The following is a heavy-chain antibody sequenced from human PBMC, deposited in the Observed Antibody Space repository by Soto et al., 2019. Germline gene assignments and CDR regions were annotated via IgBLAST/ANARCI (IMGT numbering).Heavy chain of an antibody. J-gene: IGHJ6*02. V-gene: IGHV1-46*01. CDR3: ARGGRIVDTGIGYYYYHAMDV. CDR1: GYTFTSYY. CDR2: FNPTGDTA. D-gene: IGHD5-18*01. Sequence: GASVKVSFKASGYTFTSYYIHWVRQAPGQGLEWMGIFNPTGDTASYAQKLQGRVTVTRDTSTGTAYMELGSLRSEDTAVYYCARGGRIVDTGIGYYYYHAMDVWGQGTTVTVSS.